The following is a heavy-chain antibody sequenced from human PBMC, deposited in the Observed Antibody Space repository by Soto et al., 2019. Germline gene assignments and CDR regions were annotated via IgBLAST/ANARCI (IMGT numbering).Heavy chain of an antibody. CDR2: INSSSSYR. J-gene: IGHJ6*02. V-gene: IGHV3-21*04. CDR3: ARSSVSSSSWYRGNGTDV. Sequence: GGSLRLSCAASGVTFSSCSMSWVRQAPVKGLEWVSSINSSSSYRYYADSLKGRFTISRDNAKNSLYLQMNSLRAEDTAVYYCARSSVSSSSWYRGNGTDVWGQGTTVTVSS. D-gene: IGHD6-13*01. CDR1: GVTFSSCS.